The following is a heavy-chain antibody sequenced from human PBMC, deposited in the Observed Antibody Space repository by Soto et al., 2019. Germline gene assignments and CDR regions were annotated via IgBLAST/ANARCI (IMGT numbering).Heavy chain of an antibody. Sequence: QVQLVESGGGLVKPGGSLRLSCAAAGFTFSDYYMSWIRQAPGKGLEWVSYISSSSSYTNYADSVKGRFTISRDNAKNSLYLQMNSLRAEDTAVYYCASGGDILTGYYTLDYWGQGPLVTVSS. J-gene: IGHJ4*02. CDR2: ISSSSSYT. D-gene: IGHD3-9*01. CDR3: ASGGDILTGYYTLDY. V-gene: IGHV3-11*05. CDR1: GFTFSDYY.